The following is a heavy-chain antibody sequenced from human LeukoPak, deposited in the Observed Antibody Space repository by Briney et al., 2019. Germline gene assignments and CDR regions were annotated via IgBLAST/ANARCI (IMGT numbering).Heavy chain of an antibody. CDR3: ARDGVKQQVILGDDAFDV. D-gene: IGHD3-16*01. V-gene: IGHV3-48*01. J-gene: IGHJ3*01. CDR1: GFTFRNYL. CDR2: ISSTGGTI. Sequence: PGGSLRLSCAASGFTFRNYLMNWVRQAPGKGLEWVSFISSTGGTIYYADSVKGRFTISRDNSKNTLYLQMNSLRAEDTAVYYCARDGVKQQVILGDDAFDVWGQGTMVTVSS.